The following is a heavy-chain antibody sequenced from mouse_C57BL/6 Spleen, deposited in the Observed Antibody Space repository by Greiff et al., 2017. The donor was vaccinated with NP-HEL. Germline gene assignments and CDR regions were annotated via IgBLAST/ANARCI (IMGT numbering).Heavy chain of an antibody. Sequence: QVHVKQPGAELVKPGASVKLSCKASGYTFTSYWMHWVKQRPGRGLEWIGRIDPNSGGTKYNEKFKSKATLTVDKPSSTAYMQLSSLTSEDSAVYYCARCYYGSSSYWYFDVWGTGTTVTVSS. D-gene: IGHD1-1*01. J-gene: IGHJ1*03. CDR1: GYTFTSYW. CDR3: ARCYYGSSSYWYFDV. V-gene: IGHV1-72*01. CDR2: IDPNSGGT.